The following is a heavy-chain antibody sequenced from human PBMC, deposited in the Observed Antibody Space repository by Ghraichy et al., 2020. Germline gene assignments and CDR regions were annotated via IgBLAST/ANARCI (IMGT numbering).Heavy chain of an antibody. J-gene: IGHJ3*02. CDR1: VGSFGGYY. CDR2: INPPGTT. CDR3: ARRRELWSAAEGDAFDM. V-gene: IGHV4-34*01. D-gene: IGHD5-18*01. Sequence: SETLSLTCAVYVGSFGGYYWSWIRQPPGKGLEWIGEINPPGTTNNSPSLKSRLTMLVDTSKNQFSLKLKSVTAADTAVYYCARRRELWSAAEGDAFDMWGQGTMVTVSS.